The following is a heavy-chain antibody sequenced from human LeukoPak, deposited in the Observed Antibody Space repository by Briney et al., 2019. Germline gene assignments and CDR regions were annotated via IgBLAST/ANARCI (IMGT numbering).Heavy chain of an antibody. Sequence: GESLKISCTASGYSFINFWIGWVRQLPGKGLECMGIIYPDDSDTRYSPSFQGQVTISADKSTSTAYLQWSSLKASDSAMYHCARVGCSSPNCYPTMDVWGKGTKVTISS. J-gene: IGHJ6*04. CDR3: ARVGCSSPNCYPTMDV. CDR1: GYSFINFW. D-gene: IGHD2-2*01. V-gene: IGHV5-51*01. CDR2: IYPDDSDT.